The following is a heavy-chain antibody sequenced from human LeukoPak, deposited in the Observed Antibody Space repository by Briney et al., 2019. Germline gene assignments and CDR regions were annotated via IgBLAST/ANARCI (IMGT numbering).Heavy chain of an antibody. CDR2: IKSKTSGGTV. CDR1: GFSFGDAR. J-gene: IGHJ4*02. CDR3: DADISEAGEGEIDK. V-gene: IGHV3-15*01. D-gene: IGHD3-16*01. Sequence: GGSLRLSCAASGFSFGDARMSWVRQAPGKGLEWLGRIKSKTSGGTVDYAAPVKGGFPISRDESENTVYLQMQSVKHGDSAVFYFDADISEAGEGEIDKWGQRALGTVSS.